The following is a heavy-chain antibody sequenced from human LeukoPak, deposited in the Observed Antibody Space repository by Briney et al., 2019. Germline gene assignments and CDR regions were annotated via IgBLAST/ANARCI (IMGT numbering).Heavy chain of an antibody. CDR2: IYYSGST. V-gene: IGHV4-39*07. CDR3: ARANTAGAFDI. D-gene: IGHD2/OR15-2a*01. Sequence: SETLCLTCTVSGGSISSSSYYWGWLRQRPGKGLEWIGSIYYSGSTYYNPSLNTLVTISVDTSKNQLSLKLSSVTAADTAVYYCARANTAGAFDIWGQGTMVTVSS. J-gene: IGHJ3*02. CDR1: GGSISSSSYY.